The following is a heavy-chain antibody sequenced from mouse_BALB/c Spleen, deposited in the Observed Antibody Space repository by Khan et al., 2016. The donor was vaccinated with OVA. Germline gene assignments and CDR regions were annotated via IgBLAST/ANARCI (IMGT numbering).Heavy chain of an antibody. V-gene: IGHV14-1*02. CDR2: IDPENGDT. CDR1: GFNIKDYY. Sequence: EVQLVESGAELVRPGALVKLSCKASGFNIKDYYMHWVKQRPEQGLVWIGRIDPENGDTIYDPKFQGKASITSDTSSNTAYLQLSRLTSEDTAVYYCARDGYSPWFAYWGQGTLVTVSA. J-gene: IGHJ3*01. CDR3: ARDGYSPWFAY. D-gene: IGHD2-3*01.